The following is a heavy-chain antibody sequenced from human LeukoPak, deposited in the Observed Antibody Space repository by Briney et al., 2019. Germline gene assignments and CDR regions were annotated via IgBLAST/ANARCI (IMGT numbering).Heavy chain of an antibody. CDR3: ARDFPYCGGDCYSHGGY. Sequence: PSETLSLTCTVSGGSIGGYYWSSIRQPPGKGLEWIGYIYYSGSTNYNPSPTSRVTISVDTAKNQFSLKLSSVTAADTAVYYCARDFPYCGGDCYSHGGYWGQGTLVTVSS. V-gene: IGHV4-59*01. D-gene: IGHD2-21*02. J-gene: IGHJ4*02. CDR1: GGSIGGYY. CDR2: IYYSGST.